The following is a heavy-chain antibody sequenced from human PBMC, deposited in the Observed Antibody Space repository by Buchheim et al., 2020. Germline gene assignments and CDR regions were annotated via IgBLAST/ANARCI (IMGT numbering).Heavy chain of an antibody. Sequence: QVQLVESGGGVVQPGRSLRLSCVASGFTFSSYGMHWVRQAPGKGLEWVAVISYDGSNKYYADSVKGRFTISRDNSKNTLYLQMNSLRAEDTAVYYCAKDRAGYCSGGTCYSVYYGMDVWGQGTT. D-gene: IGHD2-15*01. J-gene: IGHJ6*02. CDR1: GFTFSSYG. V-gene: IGHV3-30*18. CDR2: ISYDGSNK. CDR3: AKDRAGYCSGGTCYSVYYGMDV.